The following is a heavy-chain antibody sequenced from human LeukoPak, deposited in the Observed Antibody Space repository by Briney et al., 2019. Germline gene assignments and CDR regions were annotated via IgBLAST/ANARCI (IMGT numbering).Heavy chain of an antibody. CDR1: GGSFSGYY. CDR3: ASTRIRMVRGHSGPPFLGSSYMDV. V-gene: IGHV4-34*01. CDR2: INHSGST. D-gene: IGHD3-10*01. Sequence: SETLSLTCAVYGGSFSGYYWGWIRQPPGKGLEWIGEINHSGSTNYNPSLKSRVTISVDTSKNQFSLKLSSVTAADTAVYYCASTRIRMVRGHSGPPFLGSSYMDVWGKGTTVTISS. J-gene: IGHJ6*03.